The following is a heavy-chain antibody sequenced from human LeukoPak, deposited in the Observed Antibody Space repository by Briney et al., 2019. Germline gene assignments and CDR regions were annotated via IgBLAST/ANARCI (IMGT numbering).Heavy chain of an antibody. CDR2: IYYSGST. J-gene: IGHJ4*02. Sequence: SETLSLTCTVSGGSISSSSYYWGWIRQPPGQGLEWIGSIYYSGSTYYNPSLKSRVTISVDTSKNQFSLKLSSVTAADTAVYDCARSTFSYYYDSSGYYHGPFDYWGQGTLVTVSS. CDR3: ARSTFSYYYDSSGYYHGPFDY. D-gene: IGHD3-22*01. V-gene: IGHV4-39*01. CDR1: GGSISSSSYY.